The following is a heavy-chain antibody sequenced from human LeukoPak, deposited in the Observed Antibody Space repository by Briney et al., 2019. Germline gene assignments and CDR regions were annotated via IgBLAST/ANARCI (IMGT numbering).Heavy chain of an antibody. J-gene: IGHJ4*02. CDR1: GYSITSSSW. CDR3: ARKENVFYYFDY. D-gene: IGHD3/OR15-3a*01. Sequence: SDTLSLTCAVSGYSITSSSWWGWIRPPPGKGLEWIGYIYHSGTTYYNPSLQSRVTMSVDTSKNQFSLKLSSVIAVDTAVYYCARKENVFYYFDYWGQGTLVTVSS. CDR2: IYHSGTT. V-gene: IGHV4-28*01.